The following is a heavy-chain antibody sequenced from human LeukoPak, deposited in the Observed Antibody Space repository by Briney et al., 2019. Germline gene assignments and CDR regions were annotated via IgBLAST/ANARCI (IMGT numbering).Heavy chain of an antibody. CDR2: ISGYNGNT. J-gene: IGHJ4*02. Sequence: ASVKVSCKASGYTFTRYGISWVRQAPGQGLEWMGWISGYNGNTNYAQKFQGRVTMTRDTSISTAYMELSRLRSDDTAVYYCARDVGIAVAGTGDYWGQGTLVTVSS. CDR3: ARDVGIAVAGTGDY. V-gene: IGHV1-18*01. D-gene: IGHD6-19*01. CDR1: GYTFTRYG.